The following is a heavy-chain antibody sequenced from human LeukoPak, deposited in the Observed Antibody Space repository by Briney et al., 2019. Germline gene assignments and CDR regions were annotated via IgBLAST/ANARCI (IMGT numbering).Heavy chain of an antibody. CDR1: GYTFTGYY. D-gene: IGHD3-9*01. J-gene: IGHJ4*02. V-gene: IGHV1-2*02. CDR2: INPNSGGT. Sequence: ASVKVSCKASGYTFTGYYMHWVRQAPGQGLEWMGWINPNSGGTNYAQKFQGRVTMTRDTSISTAYMELSRLRSDDTAVDYCARVSRMSISPQYLFDYEGRGTRVTVTA. CDR3: ARVSRMSISPQYLFDY.